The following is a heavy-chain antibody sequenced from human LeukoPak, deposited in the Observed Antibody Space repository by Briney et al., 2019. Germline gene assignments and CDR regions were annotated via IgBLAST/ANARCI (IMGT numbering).Heavy chain of an antibody. CDR2: INHSGST. CDR1: GGSFSGYY. CDR3: ARGRPPVAVD. Sequence: SETLSLTCAVYGGSFSGYYCSWIRQPPGKGLEWIGEINHSGSTNYNPSLKSRVTISVDTSKNQFSLKLSSVTAADTAVYYCARGRPPVAVDWGQGTLVTVSS. J-gene: IGHJ4*02. V-gene: IGHV4-34*01. D-gene: IGHD6-19*01.